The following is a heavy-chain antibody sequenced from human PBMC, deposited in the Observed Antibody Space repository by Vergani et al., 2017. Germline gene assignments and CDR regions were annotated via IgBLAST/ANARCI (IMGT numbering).Heavy chain of an antibody. Sequence: QVQLVESGGGLVKPGGSLRLSCAASGFTFSDYYMSWIRQAPGKGLEWVSYISSSGSTIYYADSVKGRFTISRDNAKNSLYLQMNSLRAEDTAVYYCAREVGRSGSSPQWGYYYYYMDVWGKGTTVTVSS. V-gene: IGHV3-11*01. CDR1: GFTFSDYY. J-gene: IGHJ6*03. CDR3: AREVGRSGSSPQWGYYYYYMDV. D-gene: IGHD6-25*01. CDR2: ISSSGSTI.